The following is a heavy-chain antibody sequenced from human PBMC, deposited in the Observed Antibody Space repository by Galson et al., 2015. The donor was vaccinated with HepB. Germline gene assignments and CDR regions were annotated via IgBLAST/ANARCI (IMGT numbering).Heavy chain of an antibody. V-gene: IGHV1-18*01. CDR1: GYTFTSYG. Sequence: SVKVSCKASGYTFTSYGISWVRQAPGQGLEWMGWISAYNGNTNYAPKLQGRVTMTTDTSKSTASMELRSMRSDDPALYYCARGDYVWGSYREQYYYGMDVWGQGTTGTAAS. CDR2: ISAYNGNT. J-gene: IGHJ6*02. CDR3: ARGDYVWGSYREQYYYGMDV. D-gene: IGHD3-16*02.